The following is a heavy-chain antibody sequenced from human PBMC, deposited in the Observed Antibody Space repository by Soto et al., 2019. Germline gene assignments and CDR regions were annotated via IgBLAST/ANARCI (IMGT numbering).Heavy chain of an antibody. CDR3: ATGRKVELLSY. CDR1: GYTLTELS. V-gene: IGHV1-24*01. J-gene: IGHJ4*02. CDR2: FDPEDGET. D-gene: IGHD1-7*01. Sequence: ASVKVSCKVSGYTLTELSMHWVRQAPGKGLEWMGGFDPEDGETIYAQKFQGRVTMTGDTSTDTAYMELSSLRSEDTAVYYCATGRKVELLSYWGQGTLVTVSS.